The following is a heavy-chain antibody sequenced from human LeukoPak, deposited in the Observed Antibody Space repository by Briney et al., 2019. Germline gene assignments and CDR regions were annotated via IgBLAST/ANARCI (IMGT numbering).Heavy chain of an antibody. J-gene: IGHJ4*02. Sequence: SETLSPTCTVSGGSINSYYWSWIRQPAGKGLEWIGRIYSSGSTNHNPSLKSRVSMSVDTSKNQFSLKLTSVTAADTAVYYCARGGKATVVTMWGQGILVTVSS. CDR3: ARGGKATVVTM. CDR1: GGSINSYY. V-gene: IGHV4-4*07. CDR2: IYSSGST. D-gene: IGHD4-23*01.